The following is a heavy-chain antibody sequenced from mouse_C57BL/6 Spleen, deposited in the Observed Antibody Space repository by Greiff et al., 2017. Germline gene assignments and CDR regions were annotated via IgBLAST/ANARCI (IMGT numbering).Heavy chain of an antibody. Sequence: QVQLQQPGAELVKPGASVKLSCKASGYTFTSYWMQWVKQRPGQGLEWIGEIDPSDSYTNYNQKFKGKATLTVDTSSSTAYMQFSSLTSEDSAVYYCARYPMITTVEADYWGQGTTLTVSS. CDR2: IDPSDSYT. CDR1: GYTFTSYW. CDR3: ARYPMITTVEADY. J-gene: IGHJ2*01. D-gene: IGHD1-1*01. V-gene: IGHV1-50*01.